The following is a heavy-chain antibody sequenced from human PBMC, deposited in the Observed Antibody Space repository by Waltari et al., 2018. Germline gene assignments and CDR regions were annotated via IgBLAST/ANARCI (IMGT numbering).Heavy chain of an antibody. CDR3: ARGLSVAYYYYYGLDV. J-gene: IGHJ6*02. D-gene: IGHD3-16*02. CDR1: GYTFTSYD. CDR2: VNPNNANT. Sequence: QVQLVQSGAEVKKPGASVKVSCKASGYTFTSYDIHWVRQATGQGLEWMGWVNPNNANTDYAQKFQGRVTFTRNTSIGTAYMELSSLRSDDTAVYYCARGLSVAYYYYYGLDVWGRGTTVTVSS. V-gene: IGHV1-8*03.